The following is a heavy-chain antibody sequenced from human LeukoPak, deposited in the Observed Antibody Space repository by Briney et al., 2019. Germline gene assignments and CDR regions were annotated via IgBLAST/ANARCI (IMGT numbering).Heavy chain of an antibody. CDR2: ISGSGGST. Sequence: GGSLRLSCAASGFTFNSYAMSWVRQAPGKGLEWVSAISGSGGSTYYADSVKGRFTISRGNSKNTLYLQMNSLRAEDTAVYYCAKNLNVVVGATSGYWGQGTLVTVSS. J-gene: IGHJ4*02. V-gene: IGHV3-23*01. CDR3: AKNLNVVVGATSGY. D-gene: IGHD1-26*01. CDR1: GFTFNSYA.